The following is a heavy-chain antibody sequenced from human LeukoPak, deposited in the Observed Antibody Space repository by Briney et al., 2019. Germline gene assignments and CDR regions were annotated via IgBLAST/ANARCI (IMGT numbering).Heavy chain of an antibody. CDR2: IYYSGTT. J-gene: IGHJ4*02. Sequence: SETLSLTCTVSGGSISSYYWSWIRQPPGKGLEWIGYIYYSGTTNYNPSLKSRVIISVDTSKSQFSLKLSSVTAADTAVYYCASETARTWTHFDYWGQGTLVTVSS. CDR3: ASETARTWTHFDY. V-gene: IGHV4-59*01. D-gene: IGHD5-18*01. CDR1: GGSISSYY.